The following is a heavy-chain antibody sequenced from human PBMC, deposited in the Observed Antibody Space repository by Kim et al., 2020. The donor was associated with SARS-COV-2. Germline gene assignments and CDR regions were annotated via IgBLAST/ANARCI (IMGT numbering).Heavy chain of an antibody. CDR2: IKQDGSEK. CDR1: GFTFSSYW. Sequence: GGSLRLSCAASGFTFSSYWMSWVRQAPGKGLEWVANIKQDGSEKYYVDSVKGRFTISRDNAKNSLYLQMNSLRADDTAVYYCAREGDIVVVPAAIPLPTGFDYWGQGTLVTVSS. V-gene: IGHV3-7*03. CDR3: AREGDIVVVPAAIPLPTGFDY. D-gene: IGHD2-2*01. J-gene: IGHJ4*02.